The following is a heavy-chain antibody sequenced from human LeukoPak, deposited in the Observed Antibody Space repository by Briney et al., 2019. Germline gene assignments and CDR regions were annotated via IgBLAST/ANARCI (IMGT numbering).Heavy chain of an antibody. D-gene: IGHD6-19*01. Sequence: GGSLRLSCAASGFSLDNYWMHWVRLAPGKGLEWVSRINADGGNTPYADSVKGRFTISRDNAKNTLYLQMSSLRAEDTAVYYCARGSSSGWPDYFDYWGRGTLVTVSS. CDR3: ARGSSSGWPDYFDY. V-gene: IGHV3-74*01. J-gene: IGHJ4*02. CDR2: INADGGNT. CDR1: GFSLDNYW.